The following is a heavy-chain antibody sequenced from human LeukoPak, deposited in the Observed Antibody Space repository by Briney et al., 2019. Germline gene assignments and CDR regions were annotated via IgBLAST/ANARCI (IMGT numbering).Heavy chain of an antibody. J-gene: IGHJ4*02. Sequence: PSETLSLTCAVSGDSMTSNNWWSWVRQPPGQGLEWIGDIYHTGRTNYNPSLKSRVTISVDKSKKQFSLKLDSVTAADTAVYYCARGTEADGTFMFDFWGQGTLVTVSS. D-gene: IGHD5-24*01. CDR2: IYHTGRT. CDR1: GDSMTSNNW. CDR3: ARGTEADGTFMFDF. V-gene: IGHV4-4*02.